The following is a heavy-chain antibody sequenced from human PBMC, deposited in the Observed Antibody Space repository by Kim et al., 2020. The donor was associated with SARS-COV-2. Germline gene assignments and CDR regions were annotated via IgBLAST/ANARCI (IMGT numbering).Heavy chain of an antibody. V-gene: IGHV3-23*01. CDR3: AKASSSVIPRSFNS. D-gene: IGHD2-21*01. Sequence: GGSLRLSCVASGFSFRSYAMSWVRQSPGKGLEWVSGISDSGATTSHADSVKGRLTIFRDNSKNTLYLQMQNLKAEDTAVYFCAKASSSVIPRSFNSWGQG. J-gene: IGHJ4*02. CDR2: ISDSGATT. CDR1: GFSFRSYA.